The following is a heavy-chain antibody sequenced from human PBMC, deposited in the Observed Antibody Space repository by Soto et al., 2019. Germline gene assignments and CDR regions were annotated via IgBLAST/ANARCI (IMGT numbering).Heavy chain of an antibody. D-gene: IGHD2-21*01. Sequence: PGVSQRLSCAASGFTFDTYWMNWVRQAPGKGPEWLSGINSDGTISSYADSVKGRFTISRDNARNTLSLQMNSLRADDTAVYYCARLSGDHSAFFSYGMDAWGQGTTVTVSS. J-gene: IGHJ6*02. CDR3: ARLSGDHSAFFSYGMDA. CDR1: GFTFDTYW. V-gene: IGHV3-74*01. CDR2: INSDGTIS.